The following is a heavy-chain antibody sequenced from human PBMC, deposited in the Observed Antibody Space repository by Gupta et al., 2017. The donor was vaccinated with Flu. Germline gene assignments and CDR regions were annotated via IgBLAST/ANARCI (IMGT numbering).Heavy chain of an antibody. CDR1: DFIFNNAW. J-gene: IGHJ6*02. D-gene: IGHD2-2*01. CDR2: IKSKGDGGTT. CDR3: VTEGYCSSTSCFGDPYNYYSMDV. V-gene: IGHV3-15*01. Sequence: EVPLLESGGGVVKPGGSLRLSCAASDFIFNNAWLGWVRQVPGKGLEGVGRIKSKGDGGTTDYAAPVKGRFAVSREDSKNTVYLQMNSLKIEDTGVYYCVTEGYCSSTSCFGDPYNYYSMDVWGQGTTVTVSS.